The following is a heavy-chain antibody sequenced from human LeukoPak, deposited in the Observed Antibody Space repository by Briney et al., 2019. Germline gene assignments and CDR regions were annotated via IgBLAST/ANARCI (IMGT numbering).Heavy chain of an antibody. J-gene: IGHJ4*02. D-gene: IGHD1-1*01. CDR1: GFTVSARY. Sequence: GGSLRLSCAASGFTVSARYMNWVRQAPGKGLEWLSVIHSGGTTDYTDSVRGRFTISRDNPKNILYLQMNSLTTEDTAVYYCARSWDERLNFDYWGQGTLVTVSS. CDR3: ARSWDERLNFDY. CDR2: IHSGGTT. V-gene: IGHV3-66*02.